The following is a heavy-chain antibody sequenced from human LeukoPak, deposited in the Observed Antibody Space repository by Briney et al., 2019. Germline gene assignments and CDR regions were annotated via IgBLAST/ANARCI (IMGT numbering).Heavy chain of an antibody. V-gene: IGHV4-59*01. CDR3: AREGGSRNFDY. Sequence: SETLSLTCTVSGGSISSYYWSWIRQPPGKGLEWIGYIYYSGSTNHNPSLKSRVTISVDTSKNQFSLKLSSVTAADTAVYYCAREGGSRNFDYWGQGTLVTVSS. D-gene: IGHD1-26*01. CDR1: GGSISSYY. J-gene: IGHJ4*02. CDR2: IYYSGST.